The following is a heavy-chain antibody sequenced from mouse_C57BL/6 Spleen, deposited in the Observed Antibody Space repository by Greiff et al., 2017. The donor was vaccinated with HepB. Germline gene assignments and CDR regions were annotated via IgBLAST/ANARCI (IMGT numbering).Heavy chain of an antibody. J-gene: IGHJ4*01. CDR1: GYTFTSYW. V-gene: IGHV1-72*01. CDR2: IDPNSGGT. D-gene: IGHD2-4*01. Sequence: QVQLKQPGAELVKPGASVKLSCKASGYTFTSYWMHWVKQRPGRGLEWIGRIDPNSGGTKYNEKFKSKATLTVDKPSSTAYMQLSSLTSEDSAVYYCARRADYDVDAMDDWGQGTSVTVSS. CDR3: ARRADYDVDAMDD.